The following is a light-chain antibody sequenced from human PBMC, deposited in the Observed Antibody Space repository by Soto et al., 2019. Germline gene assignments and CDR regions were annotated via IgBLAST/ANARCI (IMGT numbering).Light chain of an antibody. CDR3: QQYANSPLT. CDR1: RGFSSNY. Sequence: ENVLTQSPGTLSLSPWERATLSCMASRGFSSNYLAWYQHTPGQAPRLLIYGVSRRAAGIPDRFSGSGSGTDFSLTISRLEPEDSAVYYCQQYANSPLTFGQGTKVDIK. CDR2: GVS. V-gene: IGKV3-20*01. J-gene: IGKJ1*01.